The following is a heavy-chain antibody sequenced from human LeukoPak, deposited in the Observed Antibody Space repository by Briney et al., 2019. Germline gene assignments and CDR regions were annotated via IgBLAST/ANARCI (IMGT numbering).Heavy chain of an antibody. CDR2: ISASGGST. V-gene: IGHV3-23*01. Sequence: GGSLRLSCAASGFTFNSFAMSWVRQAPGQGLEWVSAISASGGSTYYYAVSVQGRFTISRNNSKGTLYLLMNRLRADDTAVYYCARGIGTVARYYFDYWGQGILVTVSS. J-gene: IGHJ4*02. D-gene: IGHD1-1*01. CDR3: ARGIGTVARYYFDY. CDR1: GFTFNSFA.